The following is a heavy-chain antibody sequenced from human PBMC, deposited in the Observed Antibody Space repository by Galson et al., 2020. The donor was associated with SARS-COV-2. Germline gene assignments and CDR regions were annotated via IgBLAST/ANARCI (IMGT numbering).Heavy chain of an antibody. J-gene: IGHJ4*01. CDR1: GYTFISYG. V-gene: IGHV1-18*01. CDR3: AIAWDSSTWKTYFGY. CDR2: TSEYNGNT. D-gene: IGHD6-13*01. Sequence: ASVKVSCKASGYTFISYGISWVRQAPGQGLEWMGWTSEYNGNTNYAQRLQGRVTMTTDTSTRTAYMELRSLRSDDTAVYYCAIAWDSSTWKTYFGYGGHGTLVSVSA.